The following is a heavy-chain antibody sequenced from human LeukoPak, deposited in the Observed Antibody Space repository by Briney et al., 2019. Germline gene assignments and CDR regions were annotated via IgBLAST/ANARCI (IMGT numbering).Heavy chain of an antibody. V-gene: IGHV3-11*04. CDR3: TRGPRHFDS. CDR1: GFTFSDSY. J-gene: IGHJ5*01. Sequence: GGSLRLSCAASGFTFSDSYMTWVRQAPGKGVEWVAYISGSGHDINYSDSVKGRFTISRGNAKNSLYLQMSSLRVEDTAVYYCTRGPRHFDSCGQGTLVTVSS. CDR2: ISGSGHDI. D-gene: IGHD6-6*01.